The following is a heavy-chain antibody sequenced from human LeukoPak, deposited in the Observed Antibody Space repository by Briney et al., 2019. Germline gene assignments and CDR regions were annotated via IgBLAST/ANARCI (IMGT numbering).Heavy chain of an antibody. J-gene: IGHJ4*02. Sequence: PGGALRLSRAVSGFTLTNYLMCWVRPAPRKGVEWVANIEQEGRDKYYVDGVVSRFSIYTDNAQNLLNLHMNSLGAEDTGVYYCAKSGGFFDTWGQGTLVTVS. D-gene: IGHD1-26*01. CDR1: GFTLTNYL. CDR2: IEQEGRDK. CDR3: AKSGGFFDT. V-gene: IGHV3-7*01.